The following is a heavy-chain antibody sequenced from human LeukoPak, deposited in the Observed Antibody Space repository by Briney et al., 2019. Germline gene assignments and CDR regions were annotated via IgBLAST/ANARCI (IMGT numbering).Heavy chain of an antibody. J-gene: IGHJ6*03. CDR2: IYLCDSDT. CDR3: ARRSAMVDYYYMDV. V-gene: IGHV5-51*01. CDR1: GYSFTSYW. Sequence: GESLKISCKGSGYSFTSYWIGWVRQMPGKGLEWMGIIYLCDSDTRYSPSFQGQVTISTDKSISTAYLQWSSLKASDTAMYYCARRSAMVDYYYMDVWGKGTTVTVSS. D-gene: IGHD5-18*01.